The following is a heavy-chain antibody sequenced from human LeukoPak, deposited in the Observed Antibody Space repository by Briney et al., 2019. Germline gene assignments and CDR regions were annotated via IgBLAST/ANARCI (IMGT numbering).Heavy chain of an antibody. CDR1: GGSISSYY. J-gene: IGHJ5*02. CDR2: MYGSGST. CDR3: ARGDSTNPYNWFDP. V-gene: IGHV4-4*07. D-gene: IGHD2-2*01. Sequence: SETLSLTCTVSGGSISSYYWSWIRQPAGKGLEWIGRMYGSGSTNYNPSLKSRVTMSVDTSKNQFSLKLTSVTAADTAVYYCARGDSTNPYNWFDPWGQGTLVTVSS.